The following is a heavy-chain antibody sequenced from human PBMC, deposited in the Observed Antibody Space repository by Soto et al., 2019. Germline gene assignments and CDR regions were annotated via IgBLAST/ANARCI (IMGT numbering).Heavy chain of an antibody. J-gene: IGHJ4*02. V-gene: IGHV4-31*03. D-gene: IGHD2-15*01. Sequence: QVQLQESGPGLVKPSQTLSLTCTVSGGSISSGGYYWSWIRQHPGKGLGWIGYIYYSGSTYYNPSLKSRVTISVDKSKNQFSLKLSSVTAAGTAVYYCARRGARCSGGSCYVADYWGQGTLVTVSS. CDR1: GGSISSGGYY. CDR3: ARRGARCSGGSCYVADY. CDR2: IYYSGST.